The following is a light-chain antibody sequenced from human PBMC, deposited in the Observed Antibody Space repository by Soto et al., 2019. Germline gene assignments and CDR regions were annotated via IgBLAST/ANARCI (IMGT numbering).Light chain of an antibody. CDR1: QSVSSSY. CDR3: QQYGSSSWT. Sequence: EIVLTQSPGTLSLSPGERATLSCRASQSVSSSYLAWYQHKPGQAPRLLTYGASSRATGIPDRFSGSGSGTDFTLTISSLEPEDFAVYYCQQYGSSSWTFGQGTKVDVK. CDR2: GAS. V-gene: IGKV3-20*01. J-gene: IGKJ1*01.